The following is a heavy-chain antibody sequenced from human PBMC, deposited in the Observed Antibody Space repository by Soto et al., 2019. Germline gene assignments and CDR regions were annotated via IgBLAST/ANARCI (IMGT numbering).Heavy chain of an antibody. Sequence: EVQLLESGGGLVQPGGSLRLSCAASGFTFSSYAMSWVRQAPGKGLEWVSAISGSGGSTYYADSVKGRFTISRDNSKNTLYLQMTSLRAEDTAVYYCAKVLRFLEWLSHDAFDIWGQGTMVTVSS. CDR3: AKVLRFLEWLSHDAFDI. V-gene: IGHV3-23*01. J-gene: IGHJ3*02. CDR1: GFTFSSYA. CDR2: ISGSGGST. D-gene: IGHD3-3*01.